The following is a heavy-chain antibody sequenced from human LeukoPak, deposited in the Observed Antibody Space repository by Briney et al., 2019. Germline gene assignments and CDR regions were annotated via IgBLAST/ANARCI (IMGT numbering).Heavy chain of an antibody. CDR1: GGSISSGSYY. Sequence: PSQTLSLTCTVSGGSISSGSYYWSWIRQPAGKGLEWIGRIYTSGSTNYNPSLKSRVTISVDTSKNQFSLKLSSVTAADTAVYYCARQLLPTDAFDIWGQGTMVTVSS. CDR3: ARQLLPTDAFDI. V-gene: IGHV4-61*02. D-gene: IGHD2-2*01. J-gene: IGHJ3*02. CDR2: IYTSGST.